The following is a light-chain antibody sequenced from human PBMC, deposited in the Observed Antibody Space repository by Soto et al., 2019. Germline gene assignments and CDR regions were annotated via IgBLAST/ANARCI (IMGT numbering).Light chain of an antibody. CDR3: QQYDKWPLT. V-gene: IGKV3-15*01. CDR2: GAS. CDR1: QSVSSK. Sequence: EIVMTQSPATLSVSPGERATLSCRDSQSVSSKLAWYQQKVGQAPRLLIYGASTRAAGIPARFSGSGSGTEFTLTISSLQSEVFEVYYCQQYDKWPLTFGGGAKVEIK. J-gene: IGKJ4*01.